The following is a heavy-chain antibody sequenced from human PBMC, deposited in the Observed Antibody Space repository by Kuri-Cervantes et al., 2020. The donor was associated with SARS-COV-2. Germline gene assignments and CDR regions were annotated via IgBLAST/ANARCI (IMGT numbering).Heavy chain of an antibody. Sequence: GGSLRLSCAASGFTVSSNYMSWVRQAPGKGLEWVSYISSSGSTIYYADSVKGRFTISRDNAKNSLYLQMNSLRAEDTAVYYCATAGGWYEPDYWGQGTLVTVSS. CDR3: ATAGGWYEPDY. V-gene: IGHV3-11*01. J-gene: IGHJ4*02. CDR1: GFTVSSNY. D-gene: IGHD6-19*01. CDR2: ISSSGSTI.